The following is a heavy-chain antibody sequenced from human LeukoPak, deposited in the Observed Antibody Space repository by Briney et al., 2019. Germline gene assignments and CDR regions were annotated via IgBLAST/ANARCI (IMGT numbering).Heavy chain of an antibody. V-gene: IGHV4-59*08. CDR3: ARRGPQGIVDY. CDR1: GGSISSYY. CDR2: IYYSGST. Sequence: SETLSLTCTVSGGSISSYYWSWIRQPPGKGLGWIGYIYYSGSTNYNPSLKSRVTISVDTSKNQFSLKLSSVTAADTAVYYCARRGPQGIVDYWGQGTLVTVSS. D-gene: IGHD2-15*01. J-gene: IGHJ4*02.